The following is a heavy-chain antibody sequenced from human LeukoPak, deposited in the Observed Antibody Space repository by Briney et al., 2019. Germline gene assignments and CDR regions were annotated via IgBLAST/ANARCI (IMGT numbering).Heavy chain of an antibody. J-gene: IGHJ4*02. Sequence: SETLSLTCTVSGGSISSSSYYWGWIRQPPGKGLEWIGSIYYSGSTYYNPSLKSRVTISVDTSKNQFSLKLSSVTAADTAVYYCARGPELAWEPFDYWGQGTLVTVSS. D-gene: IGHD1-26*01. CDR2: IYYSGST. CDR3: ARGPELAWEPFDY. CDR1: GGSISSSSYY. V-gene: IGHV4-39*07.